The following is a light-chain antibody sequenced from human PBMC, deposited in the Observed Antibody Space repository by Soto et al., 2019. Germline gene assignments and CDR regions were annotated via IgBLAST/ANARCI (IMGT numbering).Light chain of an antibody. V-gene: IGKV3-20*01. Sequence: EIVLTQSPGTQSLSPGERATLSGRASQSVSSSYLAWYQQKPGQAPRLLIYGASSRATGIPDRFSGSGSGTDFTLTISRLEPEDFAVYYCQQYGSSPRVTFGGGTKVEIK. CDR2: GAS. CDR1: QSVSSSY. CDR3: QQYGSSPRVT. J-gene: IGKJ4*01.